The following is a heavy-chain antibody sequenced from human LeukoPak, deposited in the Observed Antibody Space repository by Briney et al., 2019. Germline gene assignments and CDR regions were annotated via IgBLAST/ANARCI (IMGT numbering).Heavy chain of an antibody. CDR2: IKQDGSEK. CDR3: AKDLKPAAGPFDY. J-gene: IGHJ4*02. CDR1: GFTFSSYW. Sequence: GGSLRLSCAASGFTFSSYWMNWVRQAPGKGLEWVANIKQDGSEKYYVDSVKGRFTISRDNAKNSLYLQMNSLRAEDTAVYYCAKDLKPAAGPFDYWGQGTLVTVSS. V-gene: IGHV3-7*03. D-gene: IGHD6-13*01.